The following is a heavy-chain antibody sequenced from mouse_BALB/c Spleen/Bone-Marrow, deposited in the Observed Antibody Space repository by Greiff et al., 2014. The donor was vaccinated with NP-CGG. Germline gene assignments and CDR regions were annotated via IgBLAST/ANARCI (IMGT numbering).Heavy chain of an antibody. CDR2: IYPSDSYT. J-gene: IGHJ4*01. CDR3: TRQYGNYYAMDY. Sequence: VQLQQSGAELVRPGASVKVSCKASGYTFTSYWINWVMQRPGQGLEWIGNIYPSDSYTNYNQNFRDKATLTVDKSSSTAYMQLSSPTSEDSAVYYCTRQYGNYYAMDYWGQGTSVTVSS. CDR1: GYTFTSYW. V-gene: IGHV1S126*01. D-gene: IGHD2-10*02.